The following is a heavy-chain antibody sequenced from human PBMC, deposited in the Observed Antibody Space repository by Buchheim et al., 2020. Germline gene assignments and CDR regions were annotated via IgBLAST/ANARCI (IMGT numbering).Heavy chain of an antibody. CDR3: ARLGDYGDYVGWFDP. Sequence: QLQLQESGPGLVKPSETLSLTCTVSGGSISSGSYYWGWIRQPPGKGLEWIGSIYYSGTTYYNPSLKSRVTLSVDTSKNQFSLKLSSVTAADTAVYHCARLGDYGDYVGWFDPWGQGTL. CDR2: IYYSGTT. CDR1: GGSISSGSYY. D-gene: IGHD4-17*01. V-gene: IGHV4-39*01. J-gene: IGHJ5*02.